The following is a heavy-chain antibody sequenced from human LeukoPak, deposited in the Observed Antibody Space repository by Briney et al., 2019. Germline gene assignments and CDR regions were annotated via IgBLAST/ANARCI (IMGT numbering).Heavy chain of an antibody. V-gene: IGHV3-48*03. CDR2: INRSGSTI. Sequence: GGALRLSCAASGFTFSRYEMNWFRQAPGRGLDGVSYINRSGSTINYAESVKGRFTISRDNAKNSLYLQMNSLRTEDTAVYYCAKDGATMGYYFDYWGQGTLVTVSS. CDR3: AKDGATMGYYFDY. CDR1: GFTFSRYE. J-gene: IGHJ4*02. D-gene: IGHD5-12*01.